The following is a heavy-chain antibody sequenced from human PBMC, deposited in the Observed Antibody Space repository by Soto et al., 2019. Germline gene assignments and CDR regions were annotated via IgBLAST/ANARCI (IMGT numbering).Heavy chain of an antibody. V-gene: IGHV4-30-4*01. Sequence: QVQLQESGPGLVKPSQTLSLTCTVSGGSISSGDYYWSWIRQPPGKGLEWIGYIYYSGSTYYNPSLKSRVPRSVDTSKSQFPLKLSSVTAADTAVYYCARVVAAVNNWFDPWGQGTLVTVSS. D-gene: IGHD6-13*01. CDR2: IYYSGST. CDR1: GGSISSGDYY. CDR3: ARVVAAVNNWFDP. J-gene: IGHJ5*02.